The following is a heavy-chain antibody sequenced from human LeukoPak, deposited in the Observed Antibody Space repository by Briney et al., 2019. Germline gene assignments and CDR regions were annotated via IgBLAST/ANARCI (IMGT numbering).Heavy chain of an antibody. CDR2: IIPIFGTA. CDR1: GGTFSSYA. J-gene: IGHJ4*02. D-gene: IGHD1-1*01. CDR3: ARDHPNGPAGY. V-gene: IGHV1-69*05. Sequence: ASVKVSCKASGGTFSSYAISWVRQAPGQGLEWMGRIIPIFGTANYAQKFQGRVTITTDESTSTAYMELSSLRSEDTAVYYCARDHPNGPAGYWGQGTLVTVSS.